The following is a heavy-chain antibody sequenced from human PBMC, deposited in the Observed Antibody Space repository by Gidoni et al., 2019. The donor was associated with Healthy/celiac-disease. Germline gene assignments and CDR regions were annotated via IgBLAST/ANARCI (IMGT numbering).Heavy chain of an antibody. V-gene: IGHV4-59*01. CDR2: IYYSGST. J-gene: IGHJ3*02. Sequence: QVQLQESGPGLVKPSETLSLTCTVSGGSISSYYWSWIRQPPGKGLEWIGYIYYSGSTNYNPSLKSRVTISLDTSKNQFSLKLSSVTAADTAVYYCARDQGYSSGWTTEDDAFDIWGQGTMVTVSS. CDR1: GGSISSYY. D-gene: IGHD6-19*01. CDR3: ARDQGYSSGWTTEDDAFDI.